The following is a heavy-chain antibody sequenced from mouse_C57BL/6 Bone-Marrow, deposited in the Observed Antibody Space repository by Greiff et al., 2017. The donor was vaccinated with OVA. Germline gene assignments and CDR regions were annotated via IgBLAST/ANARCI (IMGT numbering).Heavy chain of an antibody. V-gene: IGHV1-64*01. D-gene: IGHD1-1*01. Sequence: QVQLQQPGAELVKPGASVKLSCKASGYTFTSYWMHWVKQRPGQGLEWIGMIHPNSGSTNYNEKFKSKATLTVDKSSSTAYMQLSSLTSEDSAVYYCARPNYYYGSGYYAMDDWGQGTSVTVSS. CDR3: ARPNYYYGSGYYAMDD. CDR2: IHPNSGST. CDR1: GYTFTSYW. J-gene: IGHJ4*01.